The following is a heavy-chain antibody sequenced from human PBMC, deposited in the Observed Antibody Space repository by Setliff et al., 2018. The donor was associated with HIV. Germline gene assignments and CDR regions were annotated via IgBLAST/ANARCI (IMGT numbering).Heavy chain of an antibody. V-gene: IGHV3-30*01. CDR1: GFTFSSYA. Sequence: GSLRLSCAASGFTFSSYAMHWVRQAPGKGLEWVAVISYDGSNKYYADSVKGRFTISRDNSKNTLYLQMNSLRAEDTAVYYCAREAPAILTGNAPDYWGQGTLVTVSS. CDR3: AREAPAILTGNAPDY. D-gene: IGHD3-9*01. CDR2: ISYDGSNK. J-gene: IGHJ4*02.